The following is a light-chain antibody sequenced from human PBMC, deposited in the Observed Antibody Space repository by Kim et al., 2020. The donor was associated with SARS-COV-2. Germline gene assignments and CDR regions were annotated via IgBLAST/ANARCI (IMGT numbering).Light chain of an antibody. J-gene: IGKJ4*01. V-gene: IGKV1-8*01. CDR1: QGISSY. CDR3: QQYYSYPPT. Sequence: SASTRDIVTITCRASQGISSYLAWYQQKPGKAPKLLIYAASTLQSGVPSRFSGSGSGTDFTLTISCLQSEDFATYYCQQYYSYPPTFGGGTKVEI. CDR2: AAS.